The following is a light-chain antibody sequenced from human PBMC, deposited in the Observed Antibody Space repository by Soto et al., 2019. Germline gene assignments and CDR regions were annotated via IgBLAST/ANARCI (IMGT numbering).Light chain of an antibody. CDR3: SSYRGSTTPFV. V-gene: IGLV2-14*01. J-gene: IGLJ1*01. CDR2: DVS. CDR1: TSDIGGYYF. Sequence: QSALAQPASVSGSPGRSITISCTGTTSDIGGYYFVSWFQQYPGKAPTLIIYDVSNRPSGSSSRFSGSKTGNTATLTISGLQAEDEADYYCSSYRGSTTPFVFGTGTKVTVL.